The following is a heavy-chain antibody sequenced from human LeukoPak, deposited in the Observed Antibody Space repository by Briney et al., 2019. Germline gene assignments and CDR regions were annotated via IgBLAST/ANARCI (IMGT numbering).Heavy chain of an antibody. V-gene: IGHV3-30*04. D-gene: IGHD6-13*01. Sequence: GGSLRLSCAASGFIFSSYAMHWVRRAPGKGLEWVALISYDGSNKYYADSVKGRFTISRDNSKNTLYLQMNSLRAEDTAVYYCAKDPYSSAWFSRDWFDPWGQGTLVTVSS. CDR1: GFIFSSYA. J-gene: IGHJ5*02. CDR2: ISYDGSNK. CDR3: AKDPYSSAWFSRDWFDP.